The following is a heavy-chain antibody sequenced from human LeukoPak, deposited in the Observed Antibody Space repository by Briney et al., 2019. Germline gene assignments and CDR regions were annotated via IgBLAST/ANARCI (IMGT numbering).Heavy chain of an antibody. CDR1: GGTFSSYA. D-gene: IGHD1-26*01. CDR3: ARDSEWERGPLDY. Sequence: GASVKVSCKASGGTFSSYAISWVRQAPGQGLEWMGRIIPILGIANYAQKFQGRVTITADKSTSTAYMELSSLRSEDTAVYYCARDSEWERGPLDYWGQGTLVTVSS. V-gene: IGHV1-69*04. J-gene: IGHJ4*02. CDR2: IIPILGIA.